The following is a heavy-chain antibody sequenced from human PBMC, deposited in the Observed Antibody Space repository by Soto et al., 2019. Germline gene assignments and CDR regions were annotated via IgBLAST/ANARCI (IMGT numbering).Heavy chain of an antibody. V-gene: IGHV3-23*01. CDR1: GVTFSSYA. CDR2: ISGSGGST. D-gene: IGHD3-10*01. CDR3: AKDRGLLWFGELSWFDP. Sequence: PGGSLRLSCAASGVTFSSYAMSWVRQAPGKGLEWVSAISGSGGSTYYADSVKGRFTISRDNSKNTLYLQMNSLRAEDTAVYYCAKDRGLLWFGELSWFDPWGQGTLVTVSS. J-gene: IGHJ5*02.